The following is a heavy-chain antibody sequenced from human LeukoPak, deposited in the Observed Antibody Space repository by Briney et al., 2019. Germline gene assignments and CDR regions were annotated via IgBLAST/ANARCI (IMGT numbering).Heavy chain of an antibody. J-gene: IGHJ4*02. Sequence: GGSLRLSCAASGFTFSSYGMHWVRQAPGKGLEWVAVIWHDGSNKYYADSVKGRFTISRDNSKNTLYLQMNSLRAEDTAVYYCARDLYYDSSGPLGYWGQGTLVTVSS. CDR3: ARDLYYDSSGPLGY. D-gene: IGHD3-22*01. CDR1: GFTFSSYG. V-gene: IGHV3-33*01. CDR2: IWHDGSNK.